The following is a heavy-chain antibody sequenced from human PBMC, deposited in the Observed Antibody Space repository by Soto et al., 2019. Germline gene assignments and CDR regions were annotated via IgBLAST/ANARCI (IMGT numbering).Heavy chain of an antibody. J-gene: IGHJ4*02. V-gene: IGHV4-34*01. Sequence: SETLSLTCAVYGGSFSGYYWSWIRQPPGKGLEWIGEINHSGSTNYNPSLKSRVTISVDTSKNQFSLKLSSVTAADTAVYYCARGLERGYSYGLWGQGTLVTVSS. CDR2: INHSGST. CDR3: ARGLERGYSYGL. CDR1: GGSFSGYY. D-gene: IGHD5-18*01.